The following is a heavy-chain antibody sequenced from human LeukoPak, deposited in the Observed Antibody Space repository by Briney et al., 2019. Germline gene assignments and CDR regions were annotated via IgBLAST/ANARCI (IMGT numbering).Heavy chain of an antibody. CDR3: AKDHRYDSSGFKALFDY. J-gene: IGHJ4*02. V-gene: IGHV3-23*01. Sequence: GGSLRLSCAASGFTFSSYAMSWVRQAPGKGLEWVSAISGSGGSTYYADSVKGRFTISRDNSKNTLYLQMNSLRAEDTAVYYCAKDHRYDSSGFKALFDYWGQGTLVTVSS. D-gene: IGHD3-22*01. CDR1: GFTFSSYA. CDR2: ISGSGGST.